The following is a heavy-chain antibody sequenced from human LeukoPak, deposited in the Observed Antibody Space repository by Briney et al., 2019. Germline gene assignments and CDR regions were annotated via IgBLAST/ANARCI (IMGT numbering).Heavy chain of an antibody. J-gene: IGHJ5*02. Sequence: GASVKVSCKASGYTFTSYYMHWVRQAPGQGLEWMGIINPSGGSTSYAQKFQGRVTMTTDTSTSTAYMELRSLRSDDTAVYYCARGGSGFMVRGVTLWFDPWGQGTLVTVSS. V-gene: IGHV1-46*01. D-gene: IGHD3-10*01. CDR1: GYTFTSYY. CDR2: INPSGGST. CDR3: ARGGSGFMVRGVTLWFDP.